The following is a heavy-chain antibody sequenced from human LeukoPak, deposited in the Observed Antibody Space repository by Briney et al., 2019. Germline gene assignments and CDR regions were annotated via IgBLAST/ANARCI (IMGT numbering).Heavy chain of an antibody. Sequence: PGGSLRLSCAASGIIFSSYGMHWVRQAPGKGLEWVAFIRYDGSIKYYADSVKGRFTISRDNSKNTLYLQMNSLRGEDTAVYYCAKDARRVRDIGVVFGRGRGYMDVWGEGTTATISS. D-gene: IGHD2-15*01. CDR1: GIIFSSYG. CDR2: IRYDGSIK. J-gene: IGHJ6*03. V-gene: IGHV3-30*02. CDR3: AKDARRVRDIGVVFGRGRGYMDV.